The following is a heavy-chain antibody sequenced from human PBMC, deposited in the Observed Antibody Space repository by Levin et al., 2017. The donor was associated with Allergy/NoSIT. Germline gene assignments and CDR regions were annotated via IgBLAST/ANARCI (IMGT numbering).Heavy chain of an antibody. CDR1: GGSISSGDYY. V-gene: IGHV4-30-4*01. J-gene: IGHJ5*02. CDR2: IYYSGST. D-gene: IGHD2-15*01. Sequence: SETLSLTCTVSGGSISSGDYYWSWIRQPPGKGLEWIGYIYYSGSTYYNPSLKSRVTISVDTSKNQFSLKLSSLTAADTAVYYCARVRYCSGGSCYFGLAWFDPWGQGTLVTVSS. CDR3: ARVRYCSGGSCYFGLAWFDP.